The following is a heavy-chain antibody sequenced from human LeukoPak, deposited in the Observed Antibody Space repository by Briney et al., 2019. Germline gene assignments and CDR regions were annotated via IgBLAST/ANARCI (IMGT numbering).Heavy chain of an antibody. CDR3: ARDSRRISMLRGGIPDAFDF. CDR2: INPNSGGT. V-gene: IGHV1-2*02. J-gene: IGHJ3*01. D-gene: IGHD3-10*01. Sequence: ASMKVSRKASGYTFTGYYIHWVRQAPGPGVGWMGWINPNSGGTNYEQKFQSRVTMTSDTSISTGYMELSSLRSDDTAMYYCARDSRRISMLRGGIPDAFDFWGEGTIVSVS. CDR1: GYTFTGYY.